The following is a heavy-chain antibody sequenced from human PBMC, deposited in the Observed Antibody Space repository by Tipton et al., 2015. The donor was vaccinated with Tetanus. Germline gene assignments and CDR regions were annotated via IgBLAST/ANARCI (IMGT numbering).Heavy chain of an antibody. CDR2: ISGGGGDST. D-gene: IGHD2-15*01. V-gene: IGHV3-23*01. J-gene: IGHJ1*01. CDR3: APIRGRSRGFVKYFQH. Sequence: SLRLSCAASGFSFSTSAMSWVRQAPGKGLEWVSVISGGGGDSTYYADSVMGRFTIFRDNSKNTLFLQMNSLRADDTAVYYCAPIRGRSRGFVKYFQHWGQGTLVTVSS. CDR1: GFSFSTSA.